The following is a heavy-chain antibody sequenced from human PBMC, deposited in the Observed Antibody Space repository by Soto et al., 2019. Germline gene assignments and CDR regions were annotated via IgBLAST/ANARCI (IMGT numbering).Heavy chain of an antibody. V-gene: IGHV4-31*03. CDR2: IYYSGST. D-gene: IGHD6-13*01. J-gene: IGHJ5*02. CDR3: ARGAHYSSPFRWFDP. Sequence: QVQLQESGPGLVKPSQTLSLTCTVSGGSISSGGYYWSWIRQHPGKGLEWIGYIYYSGSTYYNPSLKSRVTISVDTSKNQFSLKLISVTAADTAVYYCARGAHYSSPFRWFDPWGQGTLVTVSS. CDR1: GGSISSGGYY.